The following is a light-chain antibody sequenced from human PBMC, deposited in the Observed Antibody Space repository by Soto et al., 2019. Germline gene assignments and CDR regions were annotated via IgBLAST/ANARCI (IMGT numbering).Light chain of an antibody. CDR1: QSVYTS. CDR2: DAS. V-gene: IGKV3-11*01. Sequence: EIVFTQSPATLSLSPGERATLSCSASQSVYTSLAWYQQKPGQAPRLLIYDASQRATGIPAMFSGSGSGTDFTLTISSLGPEDFAVYSCQQRTNWPPTWTFGQGTKVEIK. J-gene: IGKJ1*01. CDR3: QQRTNWPPTWT.